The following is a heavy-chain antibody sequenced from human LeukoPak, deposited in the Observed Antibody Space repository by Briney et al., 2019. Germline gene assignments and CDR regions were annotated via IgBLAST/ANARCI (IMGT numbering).Heavy chain of an antibody. CDR2: VSGSGGST. CDR3: ASGRLGELSSIFDY. J-gene: IGHJ4*02. V-gene: IGHV3-23*01. Sequence: GGSLRLSCAASGFTFSSYAMSWVRQAPGKGLEWVSTVSGSGGSTYYADSVKGRFTISRDNAKNSLYLQMNSLRAEDTAVYYCASGRLGELSSIFDYWGQGTLVTVSS. D-gene: IGHD3-16*02. CDR1: GFTFSSYA.